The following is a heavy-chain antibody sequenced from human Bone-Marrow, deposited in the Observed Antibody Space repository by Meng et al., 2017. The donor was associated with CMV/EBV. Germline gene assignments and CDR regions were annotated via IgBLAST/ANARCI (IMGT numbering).Heavy chain of an antibody. CDR3: AKGGGDLDY. CDR2: ISGSGSST. CDR1: GFSCSSYA. D-gene: IGHD2-21*02. V-gene: IGHV3-23*01. Sequence: RHCCAGSGFSCSSYAMSWVRQAPGKGLEWVSAISGSGSSTYYADSVKGRFTISRDNSKNTLYLQMNSLRAEDTAVYYCAKGGGDLDYWGQGTLVTVSS. J-gene: IGHJ4*02.